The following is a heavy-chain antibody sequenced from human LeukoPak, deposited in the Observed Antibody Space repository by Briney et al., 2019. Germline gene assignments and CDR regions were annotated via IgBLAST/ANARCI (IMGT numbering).Heavy chain of an antibody. D-gene: IGHD5-24*01. V-gene: IGHV1-69*04. Sequence: SVKVSCKASGGTFSSYAISWVRQAPGQGLERMGRIIPIFGIANYAQEFQGRVTITADKSTSTAYMELSSLRSEDTAVYYCAREVRDGYNPYFDYWGQGTLVTVSS. CDR2: IIPIFGIA. J-gene: IGHJ4*02. CDR1: GGTFSSYA. CDR3: AREVRDGYNPYFDY.